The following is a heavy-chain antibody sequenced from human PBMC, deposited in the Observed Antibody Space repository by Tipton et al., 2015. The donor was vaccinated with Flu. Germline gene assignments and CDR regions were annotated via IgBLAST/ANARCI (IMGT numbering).Heavy chain of an antibody. CDR2: AYHSGNI. CDR3: ARGPDRYDWFGP. D-gene: IGHD3-3*01. J-gene: IGHJ5*02. V-gene: IGHV4-59*01. Sequence: TLSLTCSVSGGSITNYYWSWIRQTPTEGLEWIGYAYHSGNINYNPSFKSRVTISVDTSKSQVSLRLNSVTAADSAVYYCARGPDRYDWFGPWGQGSESPSPQ. CDR1: GGSITNYY.